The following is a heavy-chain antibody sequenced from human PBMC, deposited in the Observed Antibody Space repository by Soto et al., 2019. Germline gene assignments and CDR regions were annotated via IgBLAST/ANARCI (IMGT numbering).Heavy chain of an antibody. V-gene: IGHV1-8*01. J-gene: IGHJ6*02. Sequence: GASMKVSCKASGYTFTSYDINWVRQATGQGLEWMGWMNPNSGNTGYAQKFQGRVTMTRNTSISTAYMELSSLRSEDTAVYYCARAWRGYCSGGSCYSSHYYYYYGMDVWGQGTTVTVSS. D-gene: IGHD2-15*01. CDR3: ARAWRGYCSGGSCYSSHYYYYYGMDV. CDR2: MNPNSGNT. CDR1: GYTFTSYD.